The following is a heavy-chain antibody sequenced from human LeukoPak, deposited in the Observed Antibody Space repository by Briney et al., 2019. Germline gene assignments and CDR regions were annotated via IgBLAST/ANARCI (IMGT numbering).Heavy chain of an antibody. D-gene: IGHD3-3*01. V-gene: IGHV3-15*01. CDR3: ATDLEWLLWDAFDI. CDR2: IKSKTDGGTT. CDR1: GFTFSNAW. J-gene: IGHJ3*02. Sequence: GGSLRLSCAASGFTFSNAWMSWVRQAPGKGLEWVGRIKSKTDGGTTDYAAPVKGRFTISRDDSKNALYLQMNSLKTEDTAVYYCATDLEWLLWDAFDIWGQGTMVTVSS.